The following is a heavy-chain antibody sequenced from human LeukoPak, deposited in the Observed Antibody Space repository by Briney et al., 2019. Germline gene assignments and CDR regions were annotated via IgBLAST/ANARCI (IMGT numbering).Heavy chain of an antibody. D-gene: IGHD3-22*01. V-gene: IGHV4-30-2*01. CDR1: GGSISSGGYY. J-gene: IGHJ4*02. CDR2: INHSGSA. CDR3: ARPGYDSSGFFDY. Sequence: SQTLSLTCTVSGGSISSGGYYWSWIRQPPGKGLEWIGEINHSGSANYNPSLKSRVTISVDTSKNQFSLKLSSVTAADTAVYYCARPGYDSSGFFDYWGQGTLVTVSS.